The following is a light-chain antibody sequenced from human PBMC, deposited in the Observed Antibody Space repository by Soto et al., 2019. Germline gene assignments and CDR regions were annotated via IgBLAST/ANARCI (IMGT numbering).Light chain of an antibody. Sequence: DIQMNQSPSTLSASVGDRVTITCRASQSISSWLAWYQQKPGKAPKLLIYKAHRLESRVPSRFSGSGSRTEFTLTIRSLQPDDFSTYYCQQYNSYPTWTFGQGTKVEIK. CDR1: QSISSW. V-gene: IGKV1-5*03. J-gene: IGKJ1*01. CDR3: QQYNSYPTWT. CDR2: KAH.